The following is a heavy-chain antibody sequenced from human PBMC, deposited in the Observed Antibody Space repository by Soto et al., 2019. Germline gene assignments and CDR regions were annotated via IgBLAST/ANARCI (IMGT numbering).Heavy chain of an antibody. CDR2: ISGSGGGK. CDR3: AKEAQWLPHENTFDY. J-gene: IGHJ4*02. Sequence: GVSLRLSCAASGFTFSSYAMSWVRQAPGKGLKRVSAISGSGGGKNYDDYVKGRNTISRDNSKNTLYLQMNSLRAEDTAVYYCAKEAQWLPHENTFDYWGQGP. V-gene: IGHV3-23*01. D-gene: IGHD6-19*01. CDR1: GFTFSSYA.